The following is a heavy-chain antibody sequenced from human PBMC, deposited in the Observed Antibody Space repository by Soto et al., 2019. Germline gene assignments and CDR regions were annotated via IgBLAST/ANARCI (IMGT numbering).Heavy chain of an antibody. CDR3: ARDYGTTTNWFAP. CDR2: IYYSGST. V-gene: IGHV4-59*01. D-gene: IGHD1-7*01. CDR1: GGSISSYY. Sequence: PSETLSLTCTVSGGSISSYYWSWIRQPPGKGLEWIGYIYYSGSTNYNPSLKSRVTISVDTSKNQFSLKLSSVTAADTAVYYCARDYGTTTNWFAPWGQGTLVTVSS. J-gene: IGHJ5*02.